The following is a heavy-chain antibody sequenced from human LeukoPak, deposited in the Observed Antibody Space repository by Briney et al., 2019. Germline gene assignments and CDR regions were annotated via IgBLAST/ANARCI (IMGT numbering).Heavy chain of an antibody. V-gene: IGHV4-39*01. D-gene: IGHD2-2*01. CDR1: GGSISSSSYY. CDR3: ARGSGAAINGMDV. Sequence: SETLSLTCTVSGGSISSSSYYWGWIRQPPGKGLEWIGSIYYSGSTYYNPSLKSRVTISVDTSKNQFSLKLSSVTAADTAVYYCARGSGAAINGMDVWGQGTTVTVSS. J-gene: IGHJ6*02. CDR2: IYYSGST.